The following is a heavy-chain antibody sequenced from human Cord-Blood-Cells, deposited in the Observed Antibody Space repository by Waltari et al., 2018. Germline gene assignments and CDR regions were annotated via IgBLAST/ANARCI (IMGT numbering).Heavy chain of an antibody. CDR2: IYYSGST. J-gene: IGHJ3*02. Sequence: IGYIYYSGSTYYNPSLKSRVTISVDTSKNQFSLKLSSVTAADTAVYYCARDHGITIFGVVIRAFDIWGQGTMVTVSS. CDR3: ARDHGITIFGVVIRAFDI. D-gene: IGHD3-3*01. V-gene: IGHV4-31*02.